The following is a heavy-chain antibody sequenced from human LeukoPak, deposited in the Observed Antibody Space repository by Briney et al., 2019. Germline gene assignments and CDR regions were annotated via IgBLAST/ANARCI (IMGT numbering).Heavy chain of an antibody. J-gene: IGHJ4*02. D-gene: IGHD3-22*01. Sequence: ASVKVSCKASGYTFTSYYMHWVRQAPGQGLEWMGLIITSAGSTTYAQNFQGRVTLTRDTSTSTVYMEMSSLRSEDTAVYYCATDLGMVISSYPGWGQGTLVTVSS. CDR3: ATDLGMVISSYPG. CDR2: IITSAGST. CDR1: GYTFTSYY. V-gene: IGHV1-46*01.